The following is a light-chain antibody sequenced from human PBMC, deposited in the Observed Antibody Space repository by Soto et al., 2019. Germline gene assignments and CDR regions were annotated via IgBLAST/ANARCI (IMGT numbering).Light chain of an antibody. Sequence: DIVTTQSPLSLPVTPGEPASISCRSSQSLLHSNGYNYLDWYLQKPGQSPQLLIYLGSNRASGVPDRFSGSGSGTDFTMKISRVEAEDVGVYYFRQALQTPRTFGQATKLEIK. J-gene: IGKJ2*01. CDR1: QSLLHSNGYNY. CDR2: LGS. V-gene: IGKV2-28*01. CDR3: RQALQTPRT.